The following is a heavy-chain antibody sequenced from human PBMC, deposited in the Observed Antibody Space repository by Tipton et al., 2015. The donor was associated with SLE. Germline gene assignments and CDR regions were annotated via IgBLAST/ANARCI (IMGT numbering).Heavy chain of an antibody. V-gene: IGHV3-9*01. CDR2: ISWNSGSI. CDR1: GFTFDDYA. J-gene: IGHJ5*02. Sequence: SLRLSCAASGFTFDDYAMHWVRQAPGKGLEWVSGISWNSGSIGYADSVKGRFTISRDNAKNSLYLQMNSLRAEDTALYYCAKEGGIEAADWFDPWGQGTLVTVSS. D-gene: IGHD6-13*01. CDR3: AKEGGIEAADWFDP.